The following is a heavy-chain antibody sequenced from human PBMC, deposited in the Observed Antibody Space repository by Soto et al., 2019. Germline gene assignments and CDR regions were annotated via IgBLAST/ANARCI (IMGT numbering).Heavy chain of an antibody. CDR3: AKDYYDFWSGYSHSRDYYYYGMDV. CDR1: GFTFDDYA. D-gene: IGHD3-3*01. J-gene: IGHJ6*02. V-gene: IGHV3-9*01. Sequence: SLRLSCAASGFTFDDYAMHWVRQAPGKGLEWVSGISWNSGSIGYADSVKGRFTISRDNAKNSLYLQMNSLRAEDTALYYCAKDYYDFWSGYSHSRDYYYYGMDVWGQGTTVTVSS. CDR2: ISWNSGSI.